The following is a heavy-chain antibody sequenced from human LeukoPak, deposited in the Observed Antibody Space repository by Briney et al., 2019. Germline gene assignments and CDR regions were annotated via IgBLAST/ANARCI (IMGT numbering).Heavy chain of an antibody. CDR3: ARDLGYSYGLGY. D-gene: IGHD5-18*01. Sequence: GGSLSLSCAASGFTFDDYGMSWVRQAPGKGLEWVSGINWNGGSTGYADSVKGRFTISRDNAKNSLYLQMNSLRAEDTALYYCARDLGYSYGLGYWGQGTLVTVSS. CDR1: GFTFDDYG. J-gene: IGHJ4*02. V-gene: IGHV3-20*04. CDR2: INWNGGST.